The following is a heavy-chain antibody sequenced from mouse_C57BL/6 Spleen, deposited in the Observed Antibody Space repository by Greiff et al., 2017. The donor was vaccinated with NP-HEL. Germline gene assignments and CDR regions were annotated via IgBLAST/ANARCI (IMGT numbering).Heavy chain of an antibody. Sequence: EVMLVESGAELVKPGASVKLSCTASGFNITDYYMHWVKQRTEQGLEWIGRIDPEDGETKYAPKFQGKATITADTSSNTAYLQLSSLTSEDTAVYYCAFIYYDYDDYAMDYWGQGTSVTVSS. D-gene: IGHD2-4*01. J-gene: IGHJ4*01. CDR2: IDPEDGET. CDR3: AFIYYDYDDYAMDY. V-gene: IGHV14-2*01. CDR1: GFNITDYY.